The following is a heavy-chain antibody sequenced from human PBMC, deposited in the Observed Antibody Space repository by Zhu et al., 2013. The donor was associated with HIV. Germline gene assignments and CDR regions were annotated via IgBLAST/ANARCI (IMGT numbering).Heavy chain of an antibody. Sequence: QVQLVQSGAEVKKPGASVRVSCKASGYTFTTYGISWVRQAPGQGLEWMGWISADNGKTNYAQKLQGRVTMTTDTSTSTAHMDLRSLRSDDTAVYYCARDQMGAVAGSDYWGQGTLVTVSS. CDR1: GYTFTTYG. CDR2: ISADNGKT. V-gene: IGHV1-18*01. J-gene: IGHJ4*02. D-gene: IGHD6-19*01. CDR3: ARDQMGAVAGSDY.